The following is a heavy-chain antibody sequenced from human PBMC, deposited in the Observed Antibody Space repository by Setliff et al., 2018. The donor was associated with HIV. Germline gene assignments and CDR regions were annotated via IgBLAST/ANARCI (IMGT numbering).Heavy chain of an antibody. CDR3: TRDTFGPNDY. CDR2: INHSGST. V-gene: IGHV4-34*01. Sequence: SETLSLTCAVYGGSFSGYYWSWIRQPPGKGLEWIGEINHSGSTNYNPDGSSTSYADSVKGRFTISRDNAKNTLYLQMNSLRADDTAVYYCTRDTFGPNDYWGQGTLVTVSS. CDR1: GGSFSGYY. J-gene: IGHJ4*02. D-gene: IGHD3-10*01.